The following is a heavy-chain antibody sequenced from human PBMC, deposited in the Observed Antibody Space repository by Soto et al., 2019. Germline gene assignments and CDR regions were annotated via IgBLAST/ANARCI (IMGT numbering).Heavy chain of an antibody. V-gene: IGHV1-18*01. Sequence: QVQLVQSGAEVKKPGASVKVSCKASGYTFTSYGISWVRQAPGQGLEWMGWISAYNGNTNYAQKLQGSVTMTTDTSPSTAYMELRGLRSDDTAVYYCARTKPHYGMDVWGQGTTVTVSS. CDR3: ARTKPHYGMDV. CDR1: GYTFTSYG. J-gene: IGHJ6*02. CDR2: ISAYNGNT.